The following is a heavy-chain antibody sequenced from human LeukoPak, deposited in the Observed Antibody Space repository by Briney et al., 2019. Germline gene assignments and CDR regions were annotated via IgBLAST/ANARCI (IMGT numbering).Heavy chain of an antibody. CDR3: ARDGSYSSGWSLDY. J-gene: IGHJ4*02. V-gene: IGHV4-4*07. CDR1: GGSISSYY. D-gene: IGHD6-19*01. Sequence: SETLSLTCTVSGGSISSYYWSWIRRPAGKGLEWIGRIYTSGSTNYNPSLKSRVTMSVDTSKNQFSLKLSSVTAADTAVYYCARDGSYSSGWSLDYWGQGTLVTVSS. CDR2: IYTSGST.